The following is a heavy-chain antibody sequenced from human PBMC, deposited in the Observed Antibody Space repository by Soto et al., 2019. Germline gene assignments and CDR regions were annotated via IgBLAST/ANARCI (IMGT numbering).Heavy chain of an antibody. V-gene: IGHV4-31*03. D-gene: IGHD3-10*01. CDR1: GGSIRSPNFS. CDR2: IYYNGTT. Sequence: QVQLQESGPGLVKPSQTLSLTCTGIGGSIRSPNFSWSWIRQHPGKGPEWIGNIYYNGTTTYSPSLESRLNISLDPSKNQFSLTLKSVTAAYTAVYYCTRDAPLWFGELSQWGQGNLVTVSS. CDR3: TRDAPLWFGELSQ. J-gene: IGHJ4*02.